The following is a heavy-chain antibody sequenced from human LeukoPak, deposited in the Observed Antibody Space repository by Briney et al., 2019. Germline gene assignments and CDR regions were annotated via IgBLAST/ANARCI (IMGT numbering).Heavy chain of an antibody. D-gene: IGHD6-19*01. CDR2: INQDGSDK. V-gene: IGHV3-7*01. J-gene: IGHJ4*02. CDR1: GLTFSIHW. Sequence: PGGSLRLSCAASGLTFSIHWMNWVRQAPGKGLECVANINQDGSDKYYVDSVKGRFTISRDNTKNSLYLQMNSLRAEDTAVYYCAKDADGAVAGTVDYWGQGTLVTVSS. CDR3: AKDADGAVAGTVDY.